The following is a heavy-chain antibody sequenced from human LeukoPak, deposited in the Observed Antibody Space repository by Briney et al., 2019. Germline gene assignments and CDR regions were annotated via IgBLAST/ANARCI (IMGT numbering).Heavy chain of an antibody. J-gene: IGHJ4*02. CDR1: GGSINNYY. V-gene: IGHV4-59*08. Sequence: SETLSLTCTVSGGSINNYYWSWIRQPPGKGLEWIAYIYETGHTGYNPSLKSRVTISVDTSKNQFSLKLTSVTAADTAVFYCVRHAIAVAGTGYFDSWGQGTLVTVSS. CDR3: VRHAIAVAGTGYFDS. CDR2: IYETGHT. D-gene: IGHD6-19*01.